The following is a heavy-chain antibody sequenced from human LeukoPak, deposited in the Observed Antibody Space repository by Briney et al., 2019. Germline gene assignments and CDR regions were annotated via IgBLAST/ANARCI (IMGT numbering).Heavy chain of an antibody. CDR2: INHSGST. J-gene: IGHJ4*02. Sequence: SETLSLTCTVSGGSISSYYWSWIRQPPGKGLEWIGEINHSGSTNYNPSLKSRVTISVDTSKNQFSLKLSSVTAADTAVYYCARGGGAVAGTGDYWGQGTRVTVSS. V-gene: IGHV4-34*01. CDR1: GGSISSYY. CDR3: ARGGGAVAGTGDY. D-gene: IGHD6-19*01.